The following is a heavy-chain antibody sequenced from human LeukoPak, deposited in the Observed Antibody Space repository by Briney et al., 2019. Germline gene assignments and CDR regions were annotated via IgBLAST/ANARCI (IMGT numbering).Heavy chain of an antibody. CDR3: AKDYDYIWGSYRQFDY. V-gene: IGHV3-23*01. Sequence: GGSLRLSCAASGFTFSSYAMSWVRQAPGKGLEWVSAISGSGGSTYYADSVKGRFTISRDNSKKRLYLQRKIRRAEDTAVYYCAKDYDYIWGSYRQFDYWGQGTLVTVSS. CDR1: GFTFSSYA. CDR2: ISGSGGST. D-gene: IGHD3-16*02. J-gene: IGHJ4*02.